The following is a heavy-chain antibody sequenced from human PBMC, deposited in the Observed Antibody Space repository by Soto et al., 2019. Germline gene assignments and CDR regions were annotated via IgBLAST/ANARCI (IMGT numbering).Heavy chain of an antibody. CDR2: IYYSGST. D-gene: IGHD2-2*01. Sequence: SETLSLTCTVSGGSISSYYWSWIRQPPGKGLEWIGYIYYSGSTNYNPSLKSRVTISVDTSKNQFSLKLSSVTAADTAVYYCARGEVEVVVPAATRFDPWGQGTLVTVSS. J-gene: IGHJ5*02. V-gene: IGHV4-59*08. CDR1: GGSISSYY. CDR3: ARGEVEVVVPAATRFDP.